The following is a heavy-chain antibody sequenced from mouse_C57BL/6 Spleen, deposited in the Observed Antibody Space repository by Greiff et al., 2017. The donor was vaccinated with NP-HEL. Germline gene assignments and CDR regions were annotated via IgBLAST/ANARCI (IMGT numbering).Heavy chain of an antibody. CDR2: ISSGSSTI. D-gene: IGHD2-2*01. J-gene: IGHJ4*01. Sequence: EVMLVESGGGLVKPGGSLQLSCAASGFTFSDYGMHWVRQAPEKGLEWVAYISSGSSTIYYADTVKGRFTISRDNAKNTLFLQMTSLRSEDTAMYYCARMVTDAMDDWGQGTSVTVSS. CDR1: GFTFSDYG. CDR3: ARMVTDAMDD. V-gene: IGHV5-17*01.